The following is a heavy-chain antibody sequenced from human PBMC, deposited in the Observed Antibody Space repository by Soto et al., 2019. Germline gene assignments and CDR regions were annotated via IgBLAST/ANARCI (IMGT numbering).Heavy chain of an antibody. CDR2: IYYSGDT. Sequence: SETLSLTCTVSGGSIISGDYYWSWTRQTPGKGLEWIGYIYYSGDTNYNPSLKSRVIISVDTSKNQFSLKLSSVTAADTAVYYCARGYCISTSCYADGHGNWFDPWGQGTLVTVSS. CDR1: GGSIISGDYY. V-gene: IGHV4-30-4*01. CDR3: ARGYCISTSCYADGHGNWFDP. J-gene: IGHJ5*02. D-gene: IGHD2-2*01.